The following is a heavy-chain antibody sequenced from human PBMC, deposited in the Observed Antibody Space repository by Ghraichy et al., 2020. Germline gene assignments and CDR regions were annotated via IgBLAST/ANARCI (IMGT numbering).Heavy chain of an antibody. Sequence: GGSLRLSCAASGFTFSSYSMNWVRQAPGKGLEWVSSISSSSSYIYYADSVKGRFTISRDNAKNSLYLQMNSLRAEDTAVYYCAREADYDFWSGIGAGMDVWGQGTTVTVSS. J-gene: IGHJ6*02. CDR1: GFTFSSYS. CDR3: AREADYDFWSGIGAGMDV. CDR2: ISSSSSYI. D-gene: IGHD3-3*01. V-gene: IGHV3-21*01.